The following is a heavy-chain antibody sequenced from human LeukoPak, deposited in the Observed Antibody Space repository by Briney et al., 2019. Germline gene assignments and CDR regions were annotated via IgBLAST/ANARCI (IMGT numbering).Heavy chain of an antibody. CDR3: GKGLTTGASCYSIVDF. CDR2: ICGSGGTT. CDR1: GFTFSNYV. Sequence: QPGGSLRLSCAASGFTFSNYVMSWVRQAPGRGLEWVSVICGSGGTTYYADSVKGRFTISRDNSNNTLYLQMDSLRAEDTAVYFCGKGLTTGASCYSIVDFWGRGSLVTVSS. J-gene: IGHJ4*02. V-gene: IGHV3-23*01. D-gene: IGHD2-15*01.